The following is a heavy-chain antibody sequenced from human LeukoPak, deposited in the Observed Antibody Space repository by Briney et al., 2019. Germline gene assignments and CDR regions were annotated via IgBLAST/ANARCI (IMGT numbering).Heavy chain of an antibody. J-gene: IGHJ4*02. Sequence: RASVKVSCKVSGGTLRSYAISWVRQAPGQGLEWMGGIVPMFGTTNYAQKLQGRVTITTDESTSTAYMEMRSLRSEDTAVYYCARGGEGSGPFDYWGQGTLVTVSP. CDR2: IVPMFGTT. D-gene: IGHD3-10*01. CDR1: GGTLRSYA. V-gene: IGHV1-69*05. CDR3: ARGGEGSGPFDY.